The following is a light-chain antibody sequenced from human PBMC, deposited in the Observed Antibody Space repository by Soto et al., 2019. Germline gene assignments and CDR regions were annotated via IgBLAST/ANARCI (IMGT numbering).Light chain of an antibody. Sequence: QSVLTQTPSASESPGQRVAISCSGSSSNIGRNTVSWYQQLAGTAPKLLIYTNDQRPSGVPDRFSGSKSGTSASLAISGLQSEDDADYHCASWDDSLNGYVFGTGTKVTVL. CDR3: ASWDDSLNGYV. CDR1: SSNIGRNT. V-gene: IGLV1-44*01. J-gene: IGLJ1*01. CDR2: TND.